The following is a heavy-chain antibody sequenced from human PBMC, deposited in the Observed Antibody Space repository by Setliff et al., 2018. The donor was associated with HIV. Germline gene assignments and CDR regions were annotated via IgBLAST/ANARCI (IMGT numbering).Heavy chain of an antibody. V-gene: IGHV4-38-2*01. CDR1: GYSINSGSS. Sequence: PSETLSLTCAASGYSINSGSSRAWIRQPPGQGPQWIGSIYQSGSIYYNPSLQSRVTISVDSSKNQFSLNLFSVTAADTAVYYCARPRRVRSRARYWFDIWGQGTLVTVSS. D-gene: IGHD2-21*01. CDR3: ARPRRVRSRARYWFDI. CDR2: IYQSGSI. J-gene: IGHJ5*02.